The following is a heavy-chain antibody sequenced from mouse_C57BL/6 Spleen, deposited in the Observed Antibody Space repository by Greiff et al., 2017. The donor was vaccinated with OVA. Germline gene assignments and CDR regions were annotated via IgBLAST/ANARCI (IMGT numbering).Heavy chain of an antibody. J-gene: IGHJ2*01. CDR2: INPNNGGT. CDR1: GYTFTDYN. D-gene: IGHD2-10*01. V-gene: IGHV1-18*01. Sequence: VQLQQSGPELVKPGASVKIPCKASGYTFTDYNMDWVKQSHGKSLEWIGDINPNNGGTIYNQKFKGKATLTVDKSSSTAYMELRSLTSEDTAVYYCARTSYGNYGYFDYWGQGTTLTVSS. CDR3: ARTSYGNYGYFDY.